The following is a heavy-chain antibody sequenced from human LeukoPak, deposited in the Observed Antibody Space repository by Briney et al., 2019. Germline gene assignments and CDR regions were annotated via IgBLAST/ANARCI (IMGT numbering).Heavy chain of an antibody. CDR3: ARTPRGSSSWYYFDY. J-gene: IGHJ4*02. CDR1: GFTFSSYW. Sequence: GGSLRLSCAASGFTFSSYWMSWVRQAPGKGLEWVAVISYDGSNKYYADSVKGRFTISRNNSKNTLYLQMNSLRAEDTDVYYCARTPRGSSSWYYFDYWGQGTLVTVSS. D-gene: IGHD6-13*01. V-gene: IGHV3-30*03. CDR2: ISYDGSNK.